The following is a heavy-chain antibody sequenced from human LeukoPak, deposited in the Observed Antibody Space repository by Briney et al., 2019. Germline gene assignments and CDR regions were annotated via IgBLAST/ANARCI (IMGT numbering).Heavy chain of an antibody. V-gene: IGHV3-30-3*01. D-gene: IGHD3-10*01. J-gene: IGHJ6*02. Sequence: PGRSLGLSCAASGFTFSSYAMHWVRQAPGKGLEWVAVISYDGSNKYYTDSVKGRFTISRGNSKNTLYLQMNSLRAEDTAVYYCAREITMVRGVIMVPPDVWGQGTTVTVSS. CDR2: ISYDGSNK. CDR3: AREITMVRGVIMVPPDV. CDR1: GFTFSSYA.